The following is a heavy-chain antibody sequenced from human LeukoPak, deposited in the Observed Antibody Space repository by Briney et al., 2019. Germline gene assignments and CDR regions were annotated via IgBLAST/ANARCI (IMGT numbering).Heavy chain of an antibody. Sequence: GGSLRLSCAASGFTFSTYSMNWVRQAPGKGLEWVASISSSSSYIYYADSVKGRFTISRDNATCTLYLQMSSLRVADTAVYYCASGIYYGSGIYRNDYHWGQGTLVTVSS. D-gene: IGHD3-10*01. J-gene: IGHJ4*02. CDR3: ASGIYYGSGIYRNDYH. CDR2: ISSSSSYI. CDR1: GFTFSTYS. V-gene: IGHV3-21*01.